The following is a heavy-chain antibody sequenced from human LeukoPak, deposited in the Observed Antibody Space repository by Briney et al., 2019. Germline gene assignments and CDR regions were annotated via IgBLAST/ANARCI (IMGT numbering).Heavy chain of an antibody. CDR1: GFTFNRYN. D-gene: IGHD3-16*01. Sequence: GGSLRLSCAASGFTFNRYNMNWVRRAPGKGLEWVSSISTSSSYIYYADSVRGRFTISRDNAKNSLYLQMNSLRAEDTAVYYCARLHYDFVWGIFDYWGQGTLVTVSS. J-gene: IGHJ4*02. CDR3: ARLHYDFVWGIFDY. CDR2: ISTSSSYI. V-gene: IGHV3-21*01.